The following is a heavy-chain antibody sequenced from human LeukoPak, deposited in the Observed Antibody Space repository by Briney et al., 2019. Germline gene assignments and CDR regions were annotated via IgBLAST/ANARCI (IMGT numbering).Heavy chain of an antibody. Sequence: SVKVSCKASGDSFSSSVFSWVRQVPGQGLEWMGGIIPIFGTANYAQKLQGRVTITADMPATTVYLEVSSLRSDDTAVYFCARAPSMVRGVPNWFDPWGQGTLITVSS. CDR1: GDSFSSSV. D-gene: IGHD3-10*01. CDR3: ARAPSMVRGVPNWFDP. J-gene: IGHJ5*02. CDR2: IIPIFGTA. V-gene: IGHV1-69*06.